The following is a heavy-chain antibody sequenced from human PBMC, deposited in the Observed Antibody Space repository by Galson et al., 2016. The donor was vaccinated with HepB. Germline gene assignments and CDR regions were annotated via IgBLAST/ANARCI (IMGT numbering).Heavy chain of an antibody. CDR3: AGDPTAVASGTWG. D-gene: IGHD6-13*01. Sequence: SLRLSCAVSGFTFSTYWMHWVRQAPGKGLVWLSRVNTDGSGADYADSVKGRFTISRDSSKNTLYLQMNGLRAEDTAGYYCAGDPTAVASGTWGWGQGTLVPVSS. V-gene: IGHV3-74*01. CDR1: GFTFSTYW. J-gene: IGHJ4*02. CDR2: VNTDGSGA.